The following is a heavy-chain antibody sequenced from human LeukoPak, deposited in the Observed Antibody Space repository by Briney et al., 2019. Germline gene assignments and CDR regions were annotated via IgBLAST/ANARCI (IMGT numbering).Heavy chain of an antibody. Sequence: GGSLRLSCAASGFTFDDYGMRWVRQAPGKGLEWVSGINWNGGSTVYADSVKGRFTISRDNAKNSLYLQMNSLRAEDTALYYCARVRPNDFWSGYYVAIDYWGQGTLVTVSS. CDR3: ARVRPNDFWSGYYVAIDY. D-gene: IGHD3-3*01. V-gene: IGHV3-20*04. CDR2: INWNGGST. CDR1: GFTFDDYG. J-gene: IGHJ4*02.